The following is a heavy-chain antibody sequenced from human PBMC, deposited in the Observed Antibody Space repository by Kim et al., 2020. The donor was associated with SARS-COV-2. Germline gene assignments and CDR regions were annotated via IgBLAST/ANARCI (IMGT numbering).Heavy chain of an antibody. Sequence: PSLKSRVTKSVDKSKNQFSLKLSSVTAADTAVYYCARSYDILTGAAFIDPWGQGTLVTVSS. J-gene: IGHJ5*02. D-gene: IGHD3-9*01. CDR3: ARSYDILTGAAFIDP. V-gene: IGHV4-4*02.